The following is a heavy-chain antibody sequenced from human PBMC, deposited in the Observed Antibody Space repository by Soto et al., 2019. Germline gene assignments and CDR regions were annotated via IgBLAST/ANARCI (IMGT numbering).Heavy chain of an antibody. CDR1: GFTFSSYA. J-gene: IGHJ4*02. V-gene: IGHV3-30-3*01. D-gene: IGHD3-3*01. CDR2: MSYDGSNK. CDR3: GREKASGYYYFDY. Sequence: QVQLVESGGGVVQPGRSLRLSCAASGFTFSSYAMHWVRQAPGKGLEWVAVMSYDGSNKYYADSVKGRFTISRDNSKSTLYLQMDSLRAEDTAVYYCGREKASGYYYFDYWCQGTLVTVSS.